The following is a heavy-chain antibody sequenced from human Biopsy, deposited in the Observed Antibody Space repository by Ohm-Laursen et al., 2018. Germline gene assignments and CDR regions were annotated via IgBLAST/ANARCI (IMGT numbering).Heavy chain of an antibody. V-gene: IGHV4-59*08. Sequence: GTLSLTWTVSGDTISTYYWNWIRQTPGKGLEWIGYIHYTGHIRINPSLNSRATISVDTSKDQFSLKLSSLTAADTAIYYCARNRVDVVKVTTIGWNFDLWGRGTLVTVSS. D-gene: IGHD5-12*01. CDR1: GDTISTYY. CDR2: IHYTGHI. CDR3: ARNRVDVVKVTTIGWNFDL. J-gene: IGHJ2*01.